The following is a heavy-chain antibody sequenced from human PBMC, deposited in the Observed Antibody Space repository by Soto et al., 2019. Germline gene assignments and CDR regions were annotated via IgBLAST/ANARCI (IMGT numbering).Heavy chain of an antibody. V-gene: IGHV3-30*02. CDR2: IWYDGSNK. J-gene: IGHJ4*02. CDR3: AKDSSYYYDSSGYQDY. CDR1: GFTFSSYG. Sequence: GGSLRLSCAASGFTFSSYGMHWVRQAPGKGLEWVAVIWYDGSNKYYADSVKGRFTISRDNSKNTLYLQMNSLRAEDTAVYYCAKDSSYYYDSSGYQDYWGQGTLVTVSS. D-gene: IGHD3-22*01.